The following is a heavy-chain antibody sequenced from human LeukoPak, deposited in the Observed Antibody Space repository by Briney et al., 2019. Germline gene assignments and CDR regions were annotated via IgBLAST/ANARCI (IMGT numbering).Heavy chain of an antibody. CDR1: GGSISSYY. V-gene: IGHV4-59*01. Sequence: SSETLSLTCTVPGGSISSYYWSWIRQPPGKGLERIGHIYYSGSTNYNPPLKSRDTIAVDTSKNEFSLKLSSVTAAETAVYCCARNRYSYGFDYWGQGTLVTVSS. CDR2: IYYSGST. D-gene: IGHD5-18*01. CDR3: ARNRYSYGFDY. J-gene: IGHJ4*02.